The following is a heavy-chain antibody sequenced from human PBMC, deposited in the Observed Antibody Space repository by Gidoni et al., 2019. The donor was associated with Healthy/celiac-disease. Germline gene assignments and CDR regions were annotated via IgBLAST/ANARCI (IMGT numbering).Heavy chain of an antibody. CDR1: GFTVSSNY. CDR3: AGEEVGAIKSRPRDY. CDR2: IYSGGST. V-gene: IGHV3-53*01. D-gene: IGHD1-26*01. J-gene: IGHJ4*02. Sequence: EVQLVESGGGLIQPGGSLRLSCAASGFTVSSNYMSWVRQAPGKGLEWVSVIYSGGSTYYADSVKGRFTISRDNSKNTLYLQMNSLRAEDTAVYYCAGEEVGAIKSRPRDYWGQGTLVTVSS.